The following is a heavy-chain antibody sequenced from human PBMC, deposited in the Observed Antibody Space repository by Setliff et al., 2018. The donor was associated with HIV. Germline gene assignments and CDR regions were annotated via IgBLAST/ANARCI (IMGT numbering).Heavy chain of an antibody. D-gene: IGHD2-21*01. Sequence: SETLSLTCTVSGGSISSHYWTWIRQPPGRGLEWIGYIDYSGSTNQNPSLKSRVTMSVDTSKNQFSLKLNSVTAADTAVYFCARASRWGSIPFDYWGQGTLVTVSS. V-gene: IGHV4-59*11. CDR1: GGSISSHY. J-gene: IGHJ4*02. CDR2: IDYSGST. CDR3: ARASRWGSIPFDY.